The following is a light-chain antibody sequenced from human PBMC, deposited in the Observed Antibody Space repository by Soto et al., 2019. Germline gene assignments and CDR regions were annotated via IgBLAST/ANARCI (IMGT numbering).Light chain of an antibody. V-gene: IGKV3-11*01. CDR3: QQRSNWLT. CDR2: DAS. CDR1: QSVSSY. Sequence: TVLTQAPATLSLSPGERATLSCRASQSVSSYLAWYQQKPGQAPRLLIYDASNRATGIPARFSGSGSGTDFTLTISSLEPEDFAVYYCQQRSNWLTFGQGTRLEIK. J-gene: IGKJ5*01.